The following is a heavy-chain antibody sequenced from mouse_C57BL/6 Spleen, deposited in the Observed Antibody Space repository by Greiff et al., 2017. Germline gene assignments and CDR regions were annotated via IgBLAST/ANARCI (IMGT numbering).Heavy chain of an antibody. CDR3: ARGGDYYGSSLN. D-gene: IGHD1-1*01. V-gene: IGHV1-64*01. Sequence: QVQLQPGAELVKPGASVKLSCKASGYTFTSYWMHWVKQRPGQGLEWIGMIHPNSGSTNYNEKFKSKATLTVDKSSSTAYMQLSSLTSEDSAVYYCARGGDYYGSSLNWGQGTTLTVSS. CDR1: GYTFTSYW. CDR2: IHPNSGST. J-gene: IGHJ2*01.